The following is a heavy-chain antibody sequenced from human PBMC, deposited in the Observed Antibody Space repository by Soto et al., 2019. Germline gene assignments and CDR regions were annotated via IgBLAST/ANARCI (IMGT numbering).Heavy chain of an antibody. Sequence: EVQLLESGGGLAQPGGSWGLPGSAPGFPFSGYPLTGAARAPGKGLEWVSGITANGGSRDYADSVKGRFTISRDNSKNTLYLEMNSLRAEDTAIYYCAKDQSYYYDSNGSRAEHWGQGTLVAVSS. J-gene: IGHJ1*01. D-gene: IGHD3-22*01. CDR3: AKDQSYYYDSNGSRAEH. CDR2: ITANGGSR. V-gene: IGHV3-23*01. CDR1: GFPFSGYP.